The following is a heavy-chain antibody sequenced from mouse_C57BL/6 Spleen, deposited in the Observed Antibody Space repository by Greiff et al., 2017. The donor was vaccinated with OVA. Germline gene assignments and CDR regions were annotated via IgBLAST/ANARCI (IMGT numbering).Heavy chain of an antibody. V-gene: IGHV14-2*01. Sequence: EVQLQQSGAELVKPGASVKLSCTASGFTFTDYYMHWVKQRTGQGLEWIGRIDPEDGDTKYAPKFQGKATITADTSSNTAYLQLSSLTSEDTAVYYCARGGSTHDFDYWGQGTTLTVSA. CDR3: ARGGSTHDFDY. CDR1: GFTFTDYY. J-gene: IGHJ2*01. CDR2: IDPEDGDT. D-gene: IGHD1-3*01.